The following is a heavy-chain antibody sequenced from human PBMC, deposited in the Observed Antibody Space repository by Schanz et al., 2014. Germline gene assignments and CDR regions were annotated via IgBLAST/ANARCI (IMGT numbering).Heavy chain of an antibody. Sequence: QVQLVQSGAEVKKPGASVKVSCKASGYTFTSDSMHWVRQAPGQGLEWMGMINPSGGSTTYAQKFQGRVAMTRDTSTSTVYMELSSLRSEDTAVYYCARDEVDAAAGGNYWGQGTLVNVSS. J-gene: IGHJ4*02. CDR3: ARDEVDAAAGGNY. CDR1: GYTFTSDS. D-gene: IGHD6-13*01. V-gene: IGHV1-46*03. CDR2: INPSGGST.